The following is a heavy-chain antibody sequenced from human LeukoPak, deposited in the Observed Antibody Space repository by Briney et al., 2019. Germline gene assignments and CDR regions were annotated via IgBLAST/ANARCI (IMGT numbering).Heavy chain of an antibody. J-gene: IGHJ4*02. V-gene: IGHV4-59*01. D-gene: IGHD4-23*01. CDR2: IYYRGST. Sequence: PSETLSLTCTVSGGSISSYYWSWIRRPPGKGLEWIGYIYYRGSTNYNPSLKSRVTISVDTSKNQFSLKLTSVTAADTAVYYCARDYGGKFDYWGRGTLVTVSS. CDR1: GGSISSYY. CDR3: ARDYGGKFDY.